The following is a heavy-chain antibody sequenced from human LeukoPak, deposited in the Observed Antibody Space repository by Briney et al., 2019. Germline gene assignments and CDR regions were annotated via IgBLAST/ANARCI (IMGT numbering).Heavy chain of an antibody. CDR3: ARGYCSGGSCYHRHYYHYYMDV. CDR2: ISAYNGNT. D-gene: IGHD2-15*01. V-gene: IGHV1-18*04. J-gene: IGHJ6*03. Sequence: ASVKVSCKASGYTFTDHYMHWVRQAPGQGLEWMGWISAYNGNTNYAQKLQGRVTMTTDTSTSTAYMELRSLRSDDTAVYYCARGYCSGGSCYHRHYYHYYMDVWGKGTTVTVSS. CDR1: GYTFTDHY.